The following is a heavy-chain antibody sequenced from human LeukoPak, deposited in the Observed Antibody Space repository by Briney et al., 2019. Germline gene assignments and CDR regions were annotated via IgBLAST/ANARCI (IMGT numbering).Heavy chain of an antibody. J-gene: IGHJ4*02. D-gene: IGHD2-21*01. CDR3: AKSFYFDDGDYYYPSPLDS. CDR1: GFTFNIFA. V-gene: IGHV3-23*01. Sequence: QPGGSLRLSCAASGFTFNIFAMSWVRQAPGKGLEWVSIISLRGGIAKYADSVEGRFTISRDNAKNMVYLEMDNLRAGDTAVYYCAKSFYFDDGDYYYPSPLDSWGPGTLVTVSS. CDR2: ISLRGGIA.